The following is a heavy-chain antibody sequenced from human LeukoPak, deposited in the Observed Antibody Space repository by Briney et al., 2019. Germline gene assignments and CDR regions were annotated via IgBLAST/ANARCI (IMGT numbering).Heavy chain of an antibody. Sequence: PGRSLRLSCTASAFTFGDYAMSWFRQAPGKGLEWVGFIRSKAYGGTTEYAASVKGRFTISRDDSKSIAYLQMNSLKTEDTAVYYCTRDGYYDSSGYPTDDAFDIWGQGTMVTVSS. J-gene: IGHJ3*02. CDR3: TRDGYYDSSGYPTDDAFDI. D-gene: IGHD3-22*01. CDR2: IRSKAYGGTT. V-gene: IGHV3-49*03. CDR1: AFTFGDYA.